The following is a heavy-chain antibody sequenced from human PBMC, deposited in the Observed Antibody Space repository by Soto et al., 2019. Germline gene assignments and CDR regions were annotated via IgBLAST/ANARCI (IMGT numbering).Heavy chain of an antibody. V-gene: IGHV3-21*01. CDR2: ISASGGSI. CDR1: GFTFERFT. Sequence: EVQLVESGGGLVKPGGSLRLSCAASGFTFERFTMHWVRQAPGKGPEWVSCISASGGSIFFAESMKGRFTISRDNAKNSLYLQIDSLTVEDTALYYCARGAEGRRGSWYFFDSWGQGTLVTVSS. CDR3: ARGAEGRRGSWYFFDS. D-gene: IGHD6-13*01. J-gene: IGHJ4*02.